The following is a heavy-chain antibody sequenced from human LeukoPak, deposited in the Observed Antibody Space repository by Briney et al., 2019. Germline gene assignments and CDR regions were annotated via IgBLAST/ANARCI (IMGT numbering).Heavy chain of an antibody. V-gene: IGHV4-4*02. J-gene: IGHJ3*02. CDR1: NGPITGTKW. CDR3: VTYGFDI. CDR2: ISHTGST. D-gene: IGHD2-15*01. Sequence: SETLSLTCTVSNGPITGTKWWSWVRQPPGKGLEWIGEISHTGSTNYNPSFNSRVTMSVDKSKNQFSLNLKSVTAADTALVVVVTYGFDIWGRGTAVTVSS.